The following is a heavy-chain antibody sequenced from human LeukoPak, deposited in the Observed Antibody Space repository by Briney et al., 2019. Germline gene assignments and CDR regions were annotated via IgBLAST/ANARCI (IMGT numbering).Heavy chain of an antibody. CDR2: IYYSGST. CDR1: GGYISSSSYY. J-gene: IGHJ4*02. D-gene: IGHD3-10*01. CDR3: ARRSTMVRGATGFADY. V-gene: IGHV4-39*01. Sequence: PSETLSLTCTVSGGYISSSSYYWGWIRQPPGKGLEWIGSIYYSGSTYYNPSLKSRVTISVDTSKNQFSLKLSSVTAADTAVYYCARRSTMVRGATGFADYWGQGTLVTVSS.